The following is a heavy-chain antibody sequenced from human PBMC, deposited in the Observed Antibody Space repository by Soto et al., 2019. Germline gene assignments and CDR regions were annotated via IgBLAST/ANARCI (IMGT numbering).Heavy chain of an antibody. CDR1: GGSMRGQH. CDR3: ATYTVGEGGRRY. Sequence: QVQLQESGPGLVKPSETLSLTCTVSGGSMRGQHWSWIRQPPGKGLEWIGHHSDSTNYNPSLKSRITIPTDTSKYHFSLKLISVTAADTAVYYCATYTVGEGGRRYCGQGTLVTVSS. J-gene: IGHJ4*02. V-gene: IGHV4-4*09. D-gene: IGHD3-16*01. CDR2: HHSDST.